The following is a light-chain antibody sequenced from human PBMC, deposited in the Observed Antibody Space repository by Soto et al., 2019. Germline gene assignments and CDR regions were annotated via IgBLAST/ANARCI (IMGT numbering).Light chain of an antibody. CDR2: AAS. V-gene: IGKV1-39*01. Sequence: DIQMTQSPSSLSASVGDRVTITCRASESIRNNLNWYQQKPGKAPKLLIYAASTLQSGVPSRFSGGGSGTEFTLTIGSLQPEDFTCYDGQRTYSTPRGAFGQGTKVDIK. CDR3: QRTYSTPRGA. CDR1: ESIRNN. J-gene: IGKJ1*01.